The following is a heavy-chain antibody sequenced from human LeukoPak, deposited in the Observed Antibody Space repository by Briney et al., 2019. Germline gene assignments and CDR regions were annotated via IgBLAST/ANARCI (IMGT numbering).Heavy chain of an antibody. J-gene: IGHJ4*02. CDR1: GFTFTSYA. CDR3: AKLVYDVTGYSPYFDY. Sequence: GGSLRLSCAASGFTFTSYAMTWVRHAPGKGLEWVSATSGGGDHTYYADSVKGRFTISRDNSRNTLYLQMNSLRAEDTAVYYCAKLVYDVTGYSPYFDYWGPGTLVAVSS. D-gene: IGHD3-9*01. V-gene: IGHV3-23*01. CDR2: TSGGGDHT.